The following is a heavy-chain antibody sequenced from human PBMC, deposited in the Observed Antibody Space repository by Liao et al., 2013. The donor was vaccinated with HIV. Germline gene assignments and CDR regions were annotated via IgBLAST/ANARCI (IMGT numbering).Heavy chain of an antibody. CDR2: IFSSGST. Sequence: QLQLQESGPGLVKPSETLSLTCTVSGGSISSYYWTWIRQPAGKGLEWIGRIFSSGSTTYNPSLKSRLTMSVDTSKNQFSLKLNSVTAADTAVYYCAREGIGYLDYWGQGSLVTVSS. D-gene: IGHD6-13*01. V-gene: IGHV4-4*07. J-gene: IGHJ4*02. CDR1: GGSISSYY. CDR3: AREGIGYLDY.